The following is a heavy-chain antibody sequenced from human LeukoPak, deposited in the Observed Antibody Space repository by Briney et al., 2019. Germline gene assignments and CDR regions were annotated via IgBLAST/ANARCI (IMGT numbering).Heavy chain of an antibody. CDR3: ARAYID. J-gene: IGHJ4*02. D-gene: IGHD1-1*01. Sequence: PSETLSLTCTVSGXSISSGDYYWSWIRQPPGKGLEWIGEISHSGSTNYNPSLKSRITMSLDTSKNQFSLKLSSVTAADTAVYYCARAYIDWGQGTLVTVSS. CDR2: ISHSGST. CDR1: GXSISSGDYY. V-gene: IGHV4-30-4*01.